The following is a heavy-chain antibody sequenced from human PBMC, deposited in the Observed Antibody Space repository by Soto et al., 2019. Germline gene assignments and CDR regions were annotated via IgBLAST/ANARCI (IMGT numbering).Heavy chain of an antibody. CDR2: IIPIFGIA. CDR3: AREDRDRETGLVPAAIDGIDV. Sequence: QVQLVQSGAEVKKPGSSAKVSCKASGGTFSRYSITWVRQAPGHGLEWIGRIIPIFGIASYAQKFQGRVTITADESTSTAYMERSSLRSDDTAVYYCAREDRDRETGLVPAAIDGIDVRGQGTTVTVSS. V-gene: IGHV1-69*08. D-gene: IGHD2-2*01. CDR1: GGTFSRYS. J-gene: IGHJ6*01.